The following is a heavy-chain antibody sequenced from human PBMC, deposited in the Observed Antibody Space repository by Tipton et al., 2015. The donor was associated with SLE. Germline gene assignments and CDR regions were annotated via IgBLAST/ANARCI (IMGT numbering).Heavy chain of an antibody. D-gene: IGHD3-10*01. CDR3: ARMERAYGSLDY. CDR2: IYYSGST. V-gene: IGHV4-39*07. CDR1: GYSISSSSYY. Sequence: LRLSCAVSGYSISSSSYYWGWIRQPPGKGLEWIGSIYYSGSTYYNPSLKSRVTISVDTSRNQFSLKLSSVTAADTAVYYCARMERAYGSLDYWGQGTLVTVSS. J-gene: IGHJ4*02.